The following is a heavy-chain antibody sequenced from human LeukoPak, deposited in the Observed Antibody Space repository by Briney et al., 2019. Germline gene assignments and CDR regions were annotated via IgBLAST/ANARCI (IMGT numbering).Heavy chain of an antibody. Sequence: PGGSLRLSCAASGFTFSSYGMPWVRQAPGKGLEWVAVISYDGSNKYYADSVKGRFTISRDNSKNTLYLQMNSLRAEDTAVYYCARVTGVGATTLDYWGQGTLVTVSS. V-gene: IGHV3-30*03. CDR3: ARVTGVGATTLDY. CDR1: GFTFSSYG. CDR2: ISYDGSNK. J-gene: IGHJ4*02. D-gene: IGHD1-26*01.